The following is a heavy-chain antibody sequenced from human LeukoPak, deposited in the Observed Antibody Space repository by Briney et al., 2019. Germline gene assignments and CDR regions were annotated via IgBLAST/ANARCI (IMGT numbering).Heavy chain of an antibody. J-gene: IGHJ3*02. Sequence: HGESLKISCQGSGYIFTDFWIGWVRQMPGKGLEWMGIIYPGDSDTRYSPSFQGQVTISADKSISTAYLQWSSLKASDTAMYYCARHKAEVYYYDSSGYGAFDIWGQGTMVTVSS. CDR2: IYPGDSDT. V-gene: IGHV5-51*01. CDR3: ARHKAEVYYYDSSGYGAFDI. CDR1: GYIFTDFW. D-gene: IGHD3-22*01.